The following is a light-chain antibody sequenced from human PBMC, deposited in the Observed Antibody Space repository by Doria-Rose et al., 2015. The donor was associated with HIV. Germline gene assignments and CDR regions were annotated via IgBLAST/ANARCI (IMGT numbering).Light chain of an antibody. V-gene: IGLV2-14*01. CDR3: SSYTSASTLI. CDR1: SSDIGGFNY. J-gene: IGLJ2*01. Sequence: QSVLIQPASVSGSPGQSITISRTGTSSDIGGFNYVSWYQQHPGKAPKLMISEVSNRPSGVSNRFSGSKSGNTASLTISGLRAEDEADYYCSSYTSASTLIFGGGTKLTVL. CDR2: EVS.